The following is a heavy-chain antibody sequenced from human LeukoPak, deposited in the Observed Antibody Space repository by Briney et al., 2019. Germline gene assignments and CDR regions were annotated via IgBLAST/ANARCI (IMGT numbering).Heavy chain of an antibody. D-gene: IGHD2-2*01. V-gene: IGHV3-30*04. CDR2: ISYDGSNK. CDR3: ARDSSWSPRIVVVPAAKSVGGYFQH. Sequence: GGSLRLSCAASGFTFSSYAMHWVRQAPGKGLEWVAVISYDGSNKYYADSVKGRFTISRDSSKSTLYLQMNSLRAEDTAVYYCARDSSWSPRIVVVPAAKSVGGYFQHWGQGTLVTVSS. J-gene: IGHJ1*01. CDR1: GFTFSSYA.